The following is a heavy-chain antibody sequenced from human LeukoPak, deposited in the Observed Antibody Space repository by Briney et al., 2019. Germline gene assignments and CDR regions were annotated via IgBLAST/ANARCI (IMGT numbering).Heavy chain of an antibody. V-gene: IGHV4-61*02. CDR3: ARWYYSGDY. Sequence: PSETLSLTCPVSGGSISSGSYYWSWIRQPAGKGLEWIGRIYTSGSTNYNPSLKSRVTISVDTSKNQFSLKLSSVTAADTAVYYCARWYYSGDYWGQGTLVTVSS. J-gene: IGHJ4*02. D-gene: IGHD2/OR15-2a*01. CDR2: IYTSGST. CDR1: GGSISSGSYY.